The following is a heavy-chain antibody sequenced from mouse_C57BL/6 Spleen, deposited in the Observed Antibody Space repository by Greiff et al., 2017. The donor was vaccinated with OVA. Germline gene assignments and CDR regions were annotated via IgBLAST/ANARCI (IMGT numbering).Heavy chain of an antibody. J-gene: IGHJ4*01. Sequence: QVQLKQPGAELVKPGASVKLSCKASGYTFTSYWMHWVKQRPGRGLEWIGRIDPNSGGTKYNEKFKSKATLTVDKPSSTAYMQLSSLTSEDSAVYYCARCYDPYYYAMDYWGQGTSVTVSS. D-gene: IGHD2-12*01. CDR3: ARCYDPYYYAMDY. CDR2: IDPNSGGT. CDR1: GYTFTSYW. V-gene: IGHV1-72*01.